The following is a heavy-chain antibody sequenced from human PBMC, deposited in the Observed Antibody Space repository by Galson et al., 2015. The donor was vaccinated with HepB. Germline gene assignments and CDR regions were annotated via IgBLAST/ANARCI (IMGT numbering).Heavy chain of an antibody. J-gene: IGHJ6*02. CDR3: ARLSNEACSSTSCYGVHREYYYYYYGMDV. CDR1: GYSFTSYW. CDR2: IDPSDSYT. V-gene: IGHV5-10-1*01. D-gene: IGHD2-2*01. Sequence: QSGAEVKKPGESLRISCKGSGYSFTSYWISWVRQMPGKGLEWMGRIDPSDSYTNYSPSFQGHVTISADKSISTAYLQWSSLKASDTAMYYCARLSNEACSSTSCYGVHREYYYYYYGMDVWGQGTTVTVSS.